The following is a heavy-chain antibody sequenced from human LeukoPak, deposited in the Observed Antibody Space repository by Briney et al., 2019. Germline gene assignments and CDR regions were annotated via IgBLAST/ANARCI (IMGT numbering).Heavy chain of an antibody. V-gene: IGHV4-59*08. J-gene: IGHJ4*02. CDR2: IFYTGDN. CDR3: ARHTYARPFDF. Sequence: PSETLSLTCTVSGGSISGSHWSWIRQPPGKGLEWIGYIFYTGDNNYNPSLKTRATVSMDTSKNQFSLKMTSVTAADTAVYYCARHTYARPFDFWGQGTLVTVSS. CDR1: GGSISGSH. D-gene: IGHD6-6*01.